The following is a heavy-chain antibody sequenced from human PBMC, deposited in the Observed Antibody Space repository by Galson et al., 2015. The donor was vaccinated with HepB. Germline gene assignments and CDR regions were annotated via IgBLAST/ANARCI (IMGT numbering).Heavy chain of an antibody. CDR3: ARGLDPIVATISNYYYGMDV. Sequence: SETLSLTCTVSGGSISSYYWSWIRQPAGKGLEWIGRIYTSGSTNYNPSLKSRVTISVDTSKNQFSLKLSSVTAADTAVYYCARGLDPIVATISNYYYGMDVWGQGTTVTVSS. CDR2: IYTSGST. CDR1: GGSISSYY. D-gene: IGHD5-12*01. J-gene: IGHJ6*02. V-gene: IGHV4-4*07.